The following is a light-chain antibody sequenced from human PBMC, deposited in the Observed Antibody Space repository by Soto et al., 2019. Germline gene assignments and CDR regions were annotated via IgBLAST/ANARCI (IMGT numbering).Light chain of an antibody. CDR2: GAS. CDR1: QSVTSSY. V-gene: IGKV3-20*01. Sequence: EVVLTQSPGTLSLSPGERATLSCRASQSVTSSYLDWYQQKPGQAPKLLIYGASSRATGIPERFSGSGSGTDFTLTISSLEPEDFAAYYCQQYDSSPLTFGGGTKVEIK. CDR3: QQYDSSPLT. J-gene: IGKJ4*01.